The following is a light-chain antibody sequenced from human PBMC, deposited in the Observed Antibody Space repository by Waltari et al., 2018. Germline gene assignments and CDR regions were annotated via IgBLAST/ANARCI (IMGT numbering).Light chain of an antibody. CDR1: QPISSNY. CDR3: HQYVGSPWT. CDR2: GAS. Sequence: ETMLTQSPGTLSLAPGQRATLSCRASQPISSNYLAWYQQKPGQAPRLLIYGASTRASGIPDRVTGSGSGTDFTLTINKLEPEDFAVYYCHQYVGSPWTFGQGTKVEIK. J-gene: IGKJ1*01. V-gene: IGKV3-20*01.